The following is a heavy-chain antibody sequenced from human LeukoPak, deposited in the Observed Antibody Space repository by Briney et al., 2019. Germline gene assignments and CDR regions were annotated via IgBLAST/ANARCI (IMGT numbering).Heavy chain of an antibody. CDR1: GFTFDDYA. J-gene: IGHJ4*02. V-gene: IGHV3-9*01. CDR3: AKGDGRFLEWLRIDY. D-gene: IGHD3-3*01. CDR2: ISWNSGSI. Sequence: GGPLRLSCAASGFTFDDYAMHWVRQAPGKGLEWVSGISWNSGSIGYADSVKGRFTIFRDNAKNSLYLQMNSLRAEDTAVYYCAKGDGRFLEWLRIDYWGQGTLVTVSS.